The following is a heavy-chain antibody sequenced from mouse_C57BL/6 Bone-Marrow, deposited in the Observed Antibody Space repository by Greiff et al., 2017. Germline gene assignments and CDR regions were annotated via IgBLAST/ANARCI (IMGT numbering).Heavy chain of an antibody. J-gene: IGHJ1*03. D-gene: IGHD1-1*01. Sequence: QVQLKESGAELARPGASVKLSCKASGYTFTSYGISWVKQRTGQGLEWIGEIYPRSGNTYYNEKFKGKATLTADKSSSTAYMELRSLTSEDSAVYFCARNYGSSHWYVDVWGTGTTVTVSS. CDR3: ARNYGSSHWYVDV. CDR1: GYTFTSYG. V-gene: IGHV1-81*01. CDR2: IYPRSGNT.